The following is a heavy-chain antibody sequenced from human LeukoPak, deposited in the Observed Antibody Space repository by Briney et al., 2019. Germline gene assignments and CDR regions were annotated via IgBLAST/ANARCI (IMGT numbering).Heavy chain of an antibody. CDR3: ARDSYGSGSYYNGFDY. Sequence: PGGSLRLSCAASGFTFSSYSMNWVRQAPGKGLEWVSSITSSSSYIYYADSVKGRFTISRDNAKNSLYLQMNSLRAEDTAVYYCARDSYGSGSYYNGFDYWGQGTLVTVSS. CDR1: GFTFSSYS. D-gene: IGHD3-10*01. J-gene: IGHJ4*02. CDR2: ITSSSSYI. V-gene: IGHV3-21*01.